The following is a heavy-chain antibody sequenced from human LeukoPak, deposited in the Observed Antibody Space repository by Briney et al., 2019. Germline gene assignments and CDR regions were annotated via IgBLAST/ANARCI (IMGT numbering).Heavy chain of an antibody. V-gene: IGHV1-2*02. CDR2: INPNSGGT. D-gene: IGHD2-2*02. CDR3: ARAYCSSNSCYRIPSY. CDR1: GYTFTGYY. J-gene: IGHJ4*02. Sequence: ASVKVSCKASGYTFTGYYMHWVRQAPGQGLEWMGWINPNSGGTNYAQKFQGRVTMTRDTSISTAYMELSRLRSDDTAVYYCARAYCSSNSCYRIPSYWGQGTLVTVSS.